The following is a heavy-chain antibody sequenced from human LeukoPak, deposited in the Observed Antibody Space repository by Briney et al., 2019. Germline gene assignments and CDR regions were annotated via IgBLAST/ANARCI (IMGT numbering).Heavy chain of an antibody. CDR1: GFTFSGYP. CDR3: ARGDMVTAKYFDY. D-gene: IGHD2-21*02. V-gene: IGHV3-30-3*01. Sequence: GKSLRLSCAASGFTFSGYPIHWVRQAPGKGLEWVAVISYDGSNKYYADSVKGRFTISRDNSKNTLYLQMNSLRAEDTAVYYCARGDMVTAKYFDYWGQGTLVTVSS. CDR2: ISYDGSNK. J-gene: IGHJ4*02.